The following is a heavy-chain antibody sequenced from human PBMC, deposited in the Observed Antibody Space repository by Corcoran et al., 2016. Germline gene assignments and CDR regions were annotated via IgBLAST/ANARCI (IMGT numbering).Heavy chain of an antibody. CDR2: VIPIFGTT. CDR1: GGSFSSFA. CDR3: ARALYADYWDFQH. D-gene: IGHD4-17*01. Sequence: QVQLVQSGAEVKKPGSSVKVSCKTSGGSFSSFAITWVRQAPGQGHEWMGGVIPIFGTTNYAQKFQGRVTITADKSTSTAYMELSSLRSEDTAVYYCARALYADYWDFQHWGQGSLVTVSS. J-gene: IGHJ1*01. V-gene: IGHV1-69*06.